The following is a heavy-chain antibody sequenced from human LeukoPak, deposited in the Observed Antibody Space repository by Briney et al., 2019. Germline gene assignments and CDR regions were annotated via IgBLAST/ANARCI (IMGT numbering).Heavy chain of an antibody. Sequence: ASVKVSCKASGYTFTSYDINWVRQATGQGLEWMGWMNPNSGNTGYAQKFQGRVTITRNTSISTAYMELSSLRSEDTAVYYCARQVVVAATFDYWGQGTLVTVSS. V-gene: IGHV1-8*03. J-gene: IGHJ4*02. CDR1: GYTFTSYD. CDR3: ARQVVVAATFDY. D-gene: IGHD2-15*01. CDR2: MNPNSGNT.